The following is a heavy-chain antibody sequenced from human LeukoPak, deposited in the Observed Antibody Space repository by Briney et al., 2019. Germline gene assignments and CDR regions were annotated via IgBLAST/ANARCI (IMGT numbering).Heavy chain of an antibody. V-gene: IGHV4-59*08. J-gene: IGHJ5*02. D-gene: IGHD2-15*01. CDR1: GGSISSYY. Sequence: KASETLSLTCTVSGGSISSYYWSWIRQPPGKGLEWIGYIYYSGSTNYNPSLKSRVTISVDTSKNQFSLKLSSVTAADTAVYYCASWAPGGYAWFDPWGQGTLVTVSS. CDR3: ASWAPGGYAWFDP. CDR2: IYYSGST.